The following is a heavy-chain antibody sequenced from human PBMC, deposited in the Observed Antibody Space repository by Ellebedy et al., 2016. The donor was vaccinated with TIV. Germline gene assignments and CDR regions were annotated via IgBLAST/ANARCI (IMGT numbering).Heavy chain of an antibody. Sequence: PGGSLRLSCATSGFTFSTYWMAWVRQAPGTGLEWVANIKEDGSQTYYVGSVKGRFTISRDNAKNSLYLQMNSLRADDTDVYYCATDRGYFTFDYWGQGSLITVSS. J-gene: IGHJ4*02. D-gene: IGHD3-9*01. V-gene: IGHV3-7*03. CDR1: GFTFSTYW. CDR2: IKEDGSQT. CDR3: ATDRGYFTFDY.